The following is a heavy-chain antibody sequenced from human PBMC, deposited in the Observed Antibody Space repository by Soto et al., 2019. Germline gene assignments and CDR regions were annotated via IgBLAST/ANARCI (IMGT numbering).Heavy chain of an antibody. V-gene: IGHV3-23*01. CDR1: GFTFSSYA. J-gene: IGHJ2*01. Sequence: EVQLLESGGGLVQPGGSLRLSCAASGFTFSSYAMSWVRQAPGKGLDWVSAISVSGGCTYYADSVKGRFTIARDNSKNTLYLQMNSLRAEDTAVYYCAKEGSGGYYGHWYFDLWGRGNLVTASS. CDR3: AKEGSGGYYGHWYFDL. D-gene: IGHD3-22*01. CDR2: ISVSGGCT.